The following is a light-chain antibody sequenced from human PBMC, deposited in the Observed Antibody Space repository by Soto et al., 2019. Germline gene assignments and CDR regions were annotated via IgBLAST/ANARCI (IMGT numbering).Light chain of an antibody. V-gene: IGKV3-20*01. CDR2: GTS. CDR3: QQYGSSIT. CDR1: QSVKSSY. Sequence: EIVWTQSPGTLSLSPGERATLPCRASQSVKSSYLAWYQHKPGQAPRHLIYGTSSRATGIPDRFSGSGSGTDFTLTISRLEPEEFAVYYCQQYGSSITFGQGTRLEIK. J-gene: IGKJ5*01.